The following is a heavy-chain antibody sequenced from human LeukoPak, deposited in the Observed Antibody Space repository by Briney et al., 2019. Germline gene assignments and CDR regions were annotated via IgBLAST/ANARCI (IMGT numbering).Heavy chain of an antibody. D-gene: IGHD6-19*01. J-gene: IGHJ3*02. CDR3: ARGPPSYSSGWDDAFDI. CDR2: INPNSGGT. CDR1: GYTFTGYY. Sequence: GASVKVSCKASGYTFTGYYMHWVRQAPGQGREWMGWINPNSGGTNYAQKFRGRVTMTRDTSISTAYMELSRLRSDDTAVYYCARGPPSYSSGWDDAFDIWGQGTMVTVSS. V-gene: IGHV1-2*02.